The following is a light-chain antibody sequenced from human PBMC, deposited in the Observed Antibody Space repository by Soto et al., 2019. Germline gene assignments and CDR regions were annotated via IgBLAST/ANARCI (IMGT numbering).Light chain of an antibody. V-gene: IGKV3-20*01. CDR3: QQYGSSPRFT. Sequence: EIVLTQSPGTLSLSPGERATLSCRASQSIASSYLAWFQQKPGQAPRLLIYGASSRATGIPDRFSGSGSRTDFTLTITGLEPEDFAVYYCQQYGSSPRFTFGPGTKVDIK. CDR2: GAS. J-gene: IGKJ3*01. CDR1: QSIASSY.